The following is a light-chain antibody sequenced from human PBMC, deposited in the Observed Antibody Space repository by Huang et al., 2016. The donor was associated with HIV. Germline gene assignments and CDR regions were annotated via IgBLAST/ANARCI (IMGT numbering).Light chain of an antibody. CDR2: DAS. Sequence: DIQMTQSPSTLSAFVGDRVTITCRASLPISTWLAWYQQKPGKAPKLLLYDASSLESGVPSRFSGSHSGTEFTLTISSLQPDDFATYYCQQFDNYPYTFGQGTKLEIK. CDR1: LPISTW. J-gene: IGKJ2*01. V-gene: IGKV1-5*01. CDR3: QQFDNYPYT.